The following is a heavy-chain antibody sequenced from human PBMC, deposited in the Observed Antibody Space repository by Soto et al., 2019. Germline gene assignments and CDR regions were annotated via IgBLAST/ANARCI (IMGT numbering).Heavy chain of an antibody. CDR3: ARGYCTRGSCYSYDAFDI. Sequence: XGSLTLSFAASGSTFSSYRMHWVRQAPGKGLEWVAVIWYDVSNKYYADSVKGRFTISRDNSKNTLYLQMNSLRAEDTAVYYCARGYCTRGSCYSYDAFDIWGQGTMVTVSS. CDR1: GSTFSSYR. D-gene: IGHD2-15*01. V-gene: IGHV3-33*01. CDR2: IWYDVSNK. J-gene: IGHJ3*02.